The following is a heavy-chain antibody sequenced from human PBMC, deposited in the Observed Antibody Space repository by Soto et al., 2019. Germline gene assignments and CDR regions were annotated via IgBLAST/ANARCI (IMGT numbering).Heavy chain of an antibody. CDR3: ASFLADYNSSSWPLRYYYYGMDV. D-gene: IGHD6-13*01. CDR2: IIPIFGTA. CDR1: GGTFSSYA. Sequence: GASVKVSCKASGGTFSSYAISWVRQAPGQGLEWMGGIIPIFGTANYAQKFQGRVTITADESTSTAYMELSSLRSEDTAVYYCASFLADYNSSSWPLRYYYYGMDVWGQGTTVTVSS. V-gene: IGHV1-69*13. J-gene: IGHJ6*02.